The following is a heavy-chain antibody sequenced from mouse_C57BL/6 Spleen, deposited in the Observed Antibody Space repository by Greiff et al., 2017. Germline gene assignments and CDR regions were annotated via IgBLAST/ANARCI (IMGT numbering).Heavy chain of an antibody. Sequence: QVQLKQSGAELVRPGASVTLSCKASGYTFTDYEMHWVKQTPVHGLEWIGAIDPETGGTAYNQKFKGKAILTADKSSSTAYMELRSLTSEDSAVYYCTRERPYGNSSNWGQGTTLTVSS. CDR1: GYTFTDYE. J-gene: IGHJ2*01. CDR3: TRERPYGNSSN. D-gene: IGHD2-1*01. V-gene: IGHV1-15*01. CDR2: IDPETGGT.